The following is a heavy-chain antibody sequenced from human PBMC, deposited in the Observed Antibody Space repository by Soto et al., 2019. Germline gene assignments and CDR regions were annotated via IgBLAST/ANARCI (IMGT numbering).Heavy chain of an antibody. V-gene: IGHV4-61*01. J-gene: IGHJ6*02. Sequence: SETLSLTCTVSGGSVSSGSYYWSWIRQPPGKGLEWIGYIYYSGSTNYNPSLKSRVTISVDTSKNQFSLKLSSVAAADTAVYYCARELDYDFWSGYPDSYGMDVWGQGTTIT. CDR2: IYYSGST. CDR3: ARELDYDFWSGYPDSYGMDV. CDR1: GGSVSSGSYY. D-gene: IGHD3-3*01.